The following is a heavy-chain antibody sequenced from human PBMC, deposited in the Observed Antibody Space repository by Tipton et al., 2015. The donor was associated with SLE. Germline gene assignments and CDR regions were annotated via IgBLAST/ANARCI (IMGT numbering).Heavy chain of an antibody. D-gene: IGHD3-22*01. Sequence: TLSLTCTVSGGSISSGSYYWSWIRQPAGKGLEWIGSIYYSGSTNYNPSLKSRVTISVDTSKNQFSLKLSSVTAADTAVYYCAREDYYDSSGYFDYWGQGTLVTVSS. J-gene: IGHJ4*02. V-gene: IGHV4-61*10. CDR2: IYYSGST. CDR1: GGSISSGSYY. CDR3: AREDYYDSSGYFDY.